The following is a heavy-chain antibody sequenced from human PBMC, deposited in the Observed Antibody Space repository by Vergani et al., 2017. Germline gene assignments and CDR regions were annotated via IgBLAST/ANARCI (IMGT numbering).Heavy chain of an antibody. D-gene: IGHD3-10*01. CDR3: ARDGRDYGSGSYYNVFNY. Sequence: QVQLVESGGGLVKPGGSLRLSCAASGFTFSDYYMSWIRQAPGKGLEWVSYISSSSSYTNYADSVKGRFTISRDNAKNSLYLQMNSLRAEDTAVYYWARDGRDYGSGSYYNVFNYWGQGTLVTVSS. V-gene: IGHV3-11*06. CDR1: GFTFSDYY. J-gene: IGHJ4*02. CDR2: ISSSSSYT.